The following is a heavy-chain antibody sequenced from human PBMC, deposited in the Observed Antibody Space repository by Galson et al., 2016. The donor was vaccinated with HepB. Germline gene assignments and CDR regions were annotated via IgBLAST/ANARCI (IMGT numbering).Heavy chain of an antibody. D-gene: IGHD3-22*01. V-gene: IGHV1-46*03. J-gene: IGHJ5*02. CDR3: AIVLLSGYFPS. Sequence: SVKVSCKASGYTFTSYYIHWVRQAPGQGLEWMGIINPSGGSTTYAQKFQGRVTMTRGTSTSTVYMELSSLRSEDTAVYYCAIVLLSGYFPSWGQGTLVTVSS. CDR1: GYTFTSYY. CDR2: INPSGGST.